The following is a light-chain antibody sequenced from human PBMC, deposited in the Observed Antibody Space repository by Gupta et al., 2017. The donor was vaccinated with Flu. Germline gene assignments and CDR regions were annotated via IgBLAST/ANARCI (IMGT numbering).Light chain of an antibody. CDR1: QSISRY. CDR3: QQTYDTLALA. V-gene: IGKV1-39*01. CDR2: AAS. Sequence: ERVTITCRASQSISRYLNWYQVNPGQAPKLLIYAASSLQSGVPSRFSGSGPGTEFTLTISSLQPEDFATYYCQQTYDTLALAFGGGTKVEIK. J-gene: IGKJ4*01.